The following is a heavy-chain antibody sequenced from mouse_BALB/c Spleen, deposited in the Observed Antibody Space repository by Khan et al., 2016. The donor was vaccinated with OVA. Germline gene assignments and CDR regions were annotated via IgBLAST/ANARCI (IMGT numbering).Heavy chain of an antibody. V-gene: IGHV3-2*02. CDR2: ISYSGST. Sequence: EVQLVESGPGLEKPSQSLSLTCTVTGYSITSGYGWNWIRQFPGNKLEWMGYISYSGSTTYNTSLKSRISITRDTSKNQFFLQLNSVTTEDTATYYCARTARIKYWVQGTTLTVSS. D-gene: IGHD1-2*01. CDR3: ARTARIKY. CDR1: GYSITSGYG. J-gene: IGHJ2*01.